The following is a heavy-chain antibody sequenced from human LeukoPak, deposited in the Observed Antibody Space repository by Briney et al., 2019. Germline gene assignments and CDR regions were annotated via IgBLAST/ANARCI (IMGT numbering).Heavy chain of an antibody. CDR2: ISGSGGST. Sequence: PGGSLRLSCAASGFTFSSYAMSWVRQAPGKGLEWVLAISGSGGSTYYADSVKGRFTIFRDNSKNTLYLQMNSLRAEDTAVYYCAIWAWYGDYGETYWGQGTLVTVSS. CDR3: AIWAWYGDYGETY. V-gene: IGHV3-23*01. D-gene: IGHD4-17*01. J-gene: IGHJ4*02. CDR1: GFTFSSYA.